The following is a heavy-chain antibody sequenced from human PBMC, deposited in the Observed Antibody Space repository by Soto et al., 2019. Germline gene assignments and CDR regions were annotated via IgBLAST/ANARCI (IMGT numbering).Heavy chain of an antibody. V-gene: IGHV3-11*06. J-gene: IGHJ4*02. Sequence: GGSLRLSCEVSGFTFSDFYMSWSRQSPGKGLEWLSYISPKSNYKQYAESVKGRHTISRDNAKNSLSLQMNSLRVEDTAVYYCVRGGGGGQFDSWGQGTLVTVSS. CDR1: GFTFSDFY. CDR2: ISPKSNYK. CDR3: VRGGGGGQFDS. D-gene: IGHD2-21*01.